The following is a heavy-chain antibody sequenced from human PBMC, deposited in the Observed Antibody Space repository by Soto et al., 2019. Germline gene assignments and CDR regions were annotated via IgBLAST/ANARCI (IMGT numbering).Heavy chain of an antibody. J-gene: IGHJ3*01. CDR3: AARHCGGGSCYSHEEAFEG. CDR1: GLPFKSST. D-gene: IGHD2-15*01. CDR2: IAVDSGKT. V-gene: IGHV1-58*01. Sequence: ASVKVSCKASGLPFKSSTVQWVRQARGQGLEWIGWIAVDSGKTKYAHLIQDRVAITRDLSTSTAYMELSSLRSEDTAVYYCAARHCGGGSCYSHEEAFEGWGQGTVVTVSS.